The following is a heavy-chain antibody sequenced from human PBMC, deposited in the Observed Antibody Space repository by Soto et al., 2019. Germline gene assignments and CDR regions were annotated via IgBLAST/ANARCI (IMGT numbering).Heavy chain of an antibody. D-gene: IGHD6-19*01. CDR2: IFYSGST. CDR3: ARRYGWLYFDY. Sequence: QLQLQESGPGLVKPWETLSLTCTVSGDSISSSNYFWGWIRQPPGKGLEWIGTIFYSGSTYYNPSLNSRVTISVDTSKNQFSLKLTSVTAADTALYYCARRYGWLYFDYWGQGSLVTVSS. V-gene: IGHV4-39*01. J-gene: IGHJ4*02. CDR1: GDSISSSNYF.